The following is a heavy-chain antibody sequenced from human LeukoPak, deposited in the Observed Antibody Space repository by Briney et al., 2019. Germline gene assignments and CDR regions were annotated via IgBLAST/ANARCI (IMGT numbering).Heavy chain of an antibody. J-gene: IGHJ6*02. CDR3: AGTYYDILTGYPRNYYYYGMDV. CDR1: GGSISSSSYY. D-gene: IGHD3-9*01. CDR2: IYYSGST. Sequence: SETLSLTCTVSGGSISSSSYYWGWIRQPPGKGLEWIGSIYYSGSTNYNPSLKSRVTISVDTSKNQFSLKLSSVTAADTAVYYCAGTYYDILTGYPRNYYYYGMDVWGQGTTVTVSS. V-gene: IGHV4-39*07.